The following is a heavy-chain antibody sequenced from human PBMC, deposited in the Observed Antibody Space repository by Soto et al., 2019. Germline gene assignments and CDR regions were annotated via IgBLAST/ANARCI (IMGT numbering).Heavy chain of an antibody. D-gene: IGHD3-9*01. CDR2: IWYDGSNK. V-gene: IGHV3-33*01. CDR3: AREKDVLRYFDWFPTKVFDY. Sequence: GGSLRLSCAASGFTFSSYSMHWVRQDTGKGLEWVAVIWYDGSNKYYADSVKGRFTISRDNSKNTLYLQMNSLRAEDTAVYYCAREKDVLRYFDWFPTKVFDYWGQGTLVTVSS. J-gene: IGHJ4*02. CDR1: GFTFSSYS.